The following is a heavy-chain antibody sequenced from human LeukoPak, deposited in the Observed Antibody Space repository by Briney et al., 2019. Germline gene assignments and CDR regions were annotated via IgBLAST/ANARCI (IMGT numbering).Heavy chain of an antibody. V-gene: IGHV1-69*04. CDR2: IIPVRGLT. J-gene: IGHJ3*01. D-gene: IGHD3-22*01. CDR1: GGTYSNYA. Sequence: ASVKVSCKTSGGTYSNYAISWVRQAPGQGPDWMGRIIPVRGLTNYAQKFQGRVTITADTSSSTVYMELSSLTSGDTAMYYCATWHNYYESSGLAFDVWGQGTMVTVSS. CDR3: ATWHNYYESSGLAFDV.